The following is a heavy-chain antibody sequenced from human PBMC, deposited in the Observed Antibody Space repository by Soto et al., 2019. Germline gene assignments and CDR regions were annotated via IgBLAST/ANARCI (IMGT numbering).Heavy chain of an antibody. D-gene: IGHD3-16*01. CDR1: GGSITSGGYF. CDR2: TSNSGST. CDR3: ARGGDTTKVDY. Sequence: QVQLQESGPGLVKPSQTLSLTCTVSGGSITSGGYFWSWIRQHPGEGPEWIGFTSNSGSTSYNPSLKSRVTISVDTSSNQFSLILKSVTAADTAVYYCARGGDTTKVDYWGQGTLVTVSP. V-gene: IGHV4-31*03. J-gene: IGHJ4*02.